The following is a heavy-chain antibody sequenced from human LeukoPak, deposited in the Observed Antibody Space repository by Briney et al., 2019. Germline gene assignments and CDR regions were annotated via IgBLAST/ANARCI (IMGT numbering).Heavy chain of an antibody. CDR2: ISYDGSNK. CDR1: GFTFSSYA. CDR3: ARNYDSSGYYLGDY. V-gene: IGHV3-30-3*01. Sequence: GRSLRLSCAASGFTFSSYAMHWVRQAPGKGLEWVAVISYDGSNKYYADSVKGRFTISRDNSKNTLYLQMNSPRAEDSAVYYCARNYDSSGYYLGDYWGQGTLVTVSS. J-gene: IGHJ4*02. D-gene: IGHD3-22*01.